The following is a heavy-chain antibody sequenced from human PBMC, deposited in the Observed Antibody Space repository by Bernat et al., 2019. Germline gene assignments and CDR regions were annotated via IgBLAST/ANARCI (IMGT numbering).Heavy chain of an antibody. CDR3: ARFPPIYIAAAGPNWFDP. D-gene: IGHD6-13*01. CDR2: MYYTGTS. CDR1: GGSMSSSNYY. V-gene: IGHV4-39*01. J-gene: IGHJ5*02. Sequence: QLQLQESGPGLVKPSETLSLTCSVSGGSMSSSNYYWGWIRQPPGKGLEWIGSMYYTGTSYYNPSLKSRVTISVDTSKNQFSLMLTSVTAADTAVYYCARFPPIYIAAAGPNWFDPWGQGTLVTVSS.